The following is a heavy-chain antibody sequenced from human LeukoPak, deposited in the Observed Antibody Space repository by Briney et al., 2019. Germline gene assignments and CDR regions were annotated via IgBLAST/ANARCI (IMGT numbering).Heavy chain of an antibody. Sequence: ASVKVSCKASGYTFTTYTISWVRQAPGQGLEWMGWISAYNGNTKYTQKLQGRVTVTTDTSTSTAYMELRSLRSDDTAVYYCARDVSSGSWWEGETFDYWGQGTLVIVPS. CDR2: ISAYNGNT. CDR1: GYTFTTYT. D-gene: IGHD1-26*01. CDR3: ARDVSSGSWWEGETFDY. V-gene: IGHV1-18*01. J-gene: IGHJ4*02.